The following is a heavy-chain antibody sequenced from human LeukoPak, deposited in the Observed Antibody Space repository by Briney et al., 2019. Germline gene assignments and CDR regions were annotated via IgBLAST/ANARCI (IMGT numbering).Heavy chain of an antibody. D-gene: IGHD3-22*01. CDR1: GYTFTNYA. CDR2: INTGNGDT. J-gene: IGHJ5*02. V-gene: IGHV1-3*04. CDR3: ASLFSSGPLGGP. Sequence: GASVKVSCKASGYTFTNYAMHWVRQAPGQRLEWMGWINTGNGDTKYSQKFQGGVTMTRDTSTSTVYMELSSLRSEDTAVYYCASLFSSGPLGGPWGQGTLVTVSS.